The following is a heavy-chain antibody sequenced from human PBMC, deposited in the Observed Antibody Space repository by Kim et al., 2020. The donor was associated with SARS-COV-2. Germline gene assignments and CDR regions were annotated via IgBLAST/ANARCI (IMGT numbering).Heavy chain of an antibody. CDR1: GYSFNSYW. CDR2: IYPGDSDT. V-gene: IGHV5-51*01. D-gene: IGHD6-19*01. Sequence: GGSLKISCKGSGYSFNSYWIGWVRQMPGKGLEWMGIIYPGDSDTTYSPSFQGQVTISADKSISTAYLQWSSLKASDTAMYYCARSVHGSGWYLFFDYWGQGSLVTVSS. CDR3: ARSVHGSGWYLFFDY. J-gene: IGHJ4*02.